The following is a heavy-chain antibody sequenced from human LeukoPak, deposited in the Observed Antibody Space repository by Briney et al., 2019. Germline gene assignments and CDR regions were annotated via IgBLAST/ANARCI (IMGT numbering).Heavy chain of an antibody. D-gene: IGHD4-17*01. Sequence: ASVKVSCKASGYTFTNYGISWVRQAPGQGLEWMGWISIYNGNTDYAQKLRGRVTMTTDTSTSTAYMELRSLRSDDTAVYYCAREAYGTYFDYWGQGTLVTVSS. CDR2: ISIYNGNT. CDR3: AREAYGTYFDY. J-gene: IGHJ4*02. CDR1: GYTFTNYG. V-gene: IGHV1-18*01.